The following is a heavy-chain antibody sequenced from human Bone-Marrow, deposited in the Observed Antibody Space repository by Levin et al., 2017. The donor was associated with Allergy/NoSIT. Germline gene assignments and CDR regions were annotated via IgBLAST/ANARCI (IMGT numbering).Heavy chain of an antibody. Sequence: GASVKVSCNGSGGTFRSYAFAWVRQAPGQGLEWMGGLIPIFATASYAQKFQGRVTITADESTSTAFMELTSLRSEDTALYYCASRVGGAFDIWGQGTMVTVSS. D-gene: IGHD2-15*01. CDR3: ASRVGGAFDI. CDR2: LIPIFATA. V-gene: IGHV1-69*13. CDR1: GGTFRSYA. J-gene: IGHJ3*02.